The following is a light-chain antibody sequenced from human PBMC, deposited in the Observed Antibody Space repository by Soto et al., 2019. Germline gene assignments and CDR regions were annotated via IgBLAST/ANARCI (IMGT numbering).Light chain of an antibody. CDR3: QQYDTFPYT. Sequence: EIVLTQSPGTLSLSPGERATLSCRASQSITSSYLAWYQEKPRQAPRLLIYHTSTSATGIPDRFSGSGSGTDLTLIINRLEPEDFAVYYCQQYDTFPYTFGQGTKLEI. J-gene: IGKJ2*01. CDR1: QSITSSY. CDR2: HTS. V-gene: IGKV3-20*01.